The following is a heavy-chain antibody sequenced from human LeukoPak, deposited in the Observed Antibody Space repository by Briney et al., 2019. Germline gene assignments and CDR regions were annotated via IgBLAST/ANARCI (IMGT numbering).Heavy chain of an antibody. CDR3: ARWAADRYSYYGMDV. D-gene: IGHD6-13*01. J-gene: IGHJ6*02. V-gene: IGHV3-48*03. Sequence: PGGSLRPSCAASGFTFSDYEMNWVRQAPGKGLEWVSYLSSGGRSIYYADSVKGRFTISRDNAKNSLFLQMNSLRAEDTAVYYCARWAADRYSYYGMDVWGQGTTVTVSS. CDR2: LSSGGRSI. CDR1: GFTFSDYE.